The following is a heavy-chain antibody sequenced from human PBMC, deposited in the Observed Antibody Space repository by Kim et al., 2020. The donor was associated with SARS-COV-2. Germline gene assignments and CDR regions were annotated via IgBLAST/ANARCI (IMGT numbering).Heavy chain of an antibody. V-gene: IGHV1-18*04. CDR1: GYTFTSYG. Sequence: ASVKVSCKASGYTFTSYGISWVRQAPGQGLEWMGWISAYNGNTNYAQKLQGRVTMTTDTSTSTAYMELRSLRSDDTAVYYCARSDIVVVPADQYYYYGMDVWGQGTTVTVSS. CDR3: ARSDIVVVPADQYYYYGMDV. CDR2: ISAYNGNT. J-gene: IGHJ6*02. D-gene: IGHD2-2*01.